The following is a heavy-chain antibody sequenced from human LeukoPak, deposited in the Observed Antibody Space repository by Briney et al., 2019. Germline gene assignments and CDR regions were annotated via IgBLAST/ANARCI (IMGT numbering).Heavy chain of an antibody. J-gene: IGHJ4*02. CDR2: INHSGST. V-gene: IGHV4-34*01. CDR1: GGSFSGYY. Sequence: SETLSLTCAVYGGSFSGYYWSWIRQPPGKGLEWIGEINHSGSTNYNPSLKSRVTISVDTPKNQFSLKLSSVTAADTAVYYCARRKATRPFDYWGQGTLVTVSS. CDR3: ARRKATRPFDY.